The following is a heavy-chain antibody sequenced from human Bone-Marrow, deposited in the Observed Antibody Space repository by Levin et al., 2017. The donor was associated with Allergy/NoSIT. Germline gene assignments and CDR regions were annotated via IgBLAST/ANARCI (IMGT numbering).Heavy chain of an antibody. CDR1: GYTFTSYG. J-gene: IGHJ4*02. CDR2: ISAYNGNT. Sequence: GESLKISCKASGYTFTSYGISWVRQAPGQGLEWMGWISAYNGNTNYAQKLQGRVTMTTDTSTSTAYMELRSLRSDDTAVYYCARLQWEPQRGPFDYWGQGTLVTVSS. V-gene: IGHV1-18*01. D-gene: IGHD1-26*01. CDR3: ARLQWEPQRGPFDY.